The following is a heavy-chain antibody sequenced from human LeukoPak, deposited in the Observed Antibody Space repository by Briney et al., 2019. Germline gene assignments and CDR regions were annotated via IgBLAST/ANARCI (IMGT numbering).Heavy chain of an antibody. CDR2: ISSSSSTI. V-gene: IGHV3-48*01. J-gene: IGHJ2*01. D-gene: IGHD3-3*01. CDR1: GFTFSSYS. CDR3: ARAGVSGYYDFWSGYPVWYFDL. Sequence: GGSLRLSCAASGFTFSSYSMNWVRQAPGKGLEWVSYISSSSSTIYYADSVKGRFTISRDNAKNSLYLQMNSLRAEDTAVYYCARAGVSGYYDFWSGYPVWYFDLWGRGTLVTVSS.